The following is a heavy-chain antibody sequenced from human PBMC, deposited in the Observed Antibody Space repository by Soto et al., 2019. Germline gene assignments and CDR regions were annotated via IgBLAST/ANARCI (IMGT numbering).Heavy chain of an antibody. CDR1: GGTFSSYA. CDR2: IIPIFGTA. Sequence: SVKVSCKASGGTFSSYAISWVRQAPGQGLEWMGGIIPIFGTANYAQKFQGRVTITADESTSTAYMELSSVRSEDTAVDYCARVLGDIVVVPAAPGEAFDIWGQGTMGTVSS. CDR3: ARVLGDIVVVPAAPGEAFDI. J-gene: IGHJ3*02. V-gene: IGHV1-69*13. D-gene: IGHD2-2*01.